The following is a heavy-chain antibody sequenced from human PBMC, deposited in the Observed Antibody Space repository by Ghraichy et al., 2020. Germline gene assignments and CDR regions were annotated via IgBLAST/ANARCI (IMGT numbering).Heavy chain of an antibody. J-gene: IGHJ4*02. CDR1: GVSITSDNYS. CDR3: ARVGWGSLPYFDY. Sequence: SETLSLTCAVSGVSITSDNYSWSWIRQPPGQGLECVGYIYHSGSTYYNPSLKSRVTISVDRSKNQFSLRLTSVTAADTAVYFCARVGWGSLPYFDYWGQGTLVTVSS. V-gene: IGHV4-30-2*01. CDR2: IYHSGST. D-gene: IGHD7-27*01.